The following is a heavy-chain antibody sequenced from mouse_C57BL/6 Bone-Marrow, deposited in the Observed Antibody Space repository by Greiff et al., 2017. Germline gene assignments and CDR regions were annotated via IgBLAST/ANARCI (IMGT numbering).Heavy chain of an antibody. CDR2: IDPENGDT. J-gene: IGHJ4*01. D-gene: IGHD2-13*01. CDR1: GFNIKDDY. Sequence: EVKLMESGAELVRPGASVKLSCTASGFNIKDDYMHWVKQRPEQGLEWIGWIDPENGDTEYASKFQGKATITADTSSNTAYLQLSSLTSEDTAVYYCTTRLYAMDYWGQGTSVTVSS. V-gene: IGHV14-4*01. CDR3: TTRLYAMDY.